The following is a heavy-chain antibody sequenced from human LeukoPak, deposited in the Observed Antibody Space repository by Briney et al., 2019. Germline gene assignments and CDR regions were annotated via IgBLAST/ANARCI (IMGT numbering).Heavy chain of an antibody. V-gene: IGHV3-23*01. CDR1: VFTFSSYA. J-gene: IGHJ2*01. CDR2: ICVSDGST. D-gene: IGHD2-8*01. Sequence: GGSLRLSRAASVFTFSSYAMSWVRQAPGDGREWVSAICVSDGSTYYADPRKGRVTISRDNQKNTLYLQMNSLRAGDTAVYYCAKNGVSYWYFDLWGRSTLVTVSS. CDR3: AKNGVSYWYFDL.